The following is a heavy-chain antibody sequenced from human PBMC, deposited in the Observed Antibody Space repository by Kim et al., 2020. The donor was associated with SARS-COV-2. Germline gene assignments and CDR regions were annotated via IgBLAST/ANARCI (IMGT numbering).Heavy chain of an antibody. D-gene: IGHD2-2*01. CDR3: AKGRTTTWTLDAFDI. J-gene: IGHJ3*02. Sequence: GGSLRLSCAASGFIFSTYGVTWVRQAPGKGLDWVSSISGSGGTTFYADSVKGRFTISRDNSKNTLYLQMSSLGVEDTAVYYGAKGRTTTWTLDAFDIWG. V-gene: IGHV3-23*01. CDR1: GFIFSTYG. CDR2: ISGSGGTT.